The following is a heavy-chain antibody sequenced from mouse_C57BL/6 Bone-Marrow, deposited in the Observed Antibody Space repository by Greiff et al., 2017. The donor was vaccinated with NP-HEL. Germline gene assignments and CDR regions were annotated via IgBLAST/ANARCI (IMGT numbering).Heavy chain of an antibody. CDR1: GYTFTSYG. V-gene: IGHV1-81*01. D-gene: IGHD1-1*01. CDR2: IYPRSGNT. CDR3: ARWITTVVAPGYFDY. J-gene: IGHJ2*01. Sequence: VQLQQSGAELARPGASVKLSCKASGYTFTSYGISWVKQRTGQGLEWIGEIYPRSGNTYYNEKFKGKATLTADKSSSTAYMELRSLTSEDSAVYFCARWITTVVAPGYFDYWGQGTTLTVSS.